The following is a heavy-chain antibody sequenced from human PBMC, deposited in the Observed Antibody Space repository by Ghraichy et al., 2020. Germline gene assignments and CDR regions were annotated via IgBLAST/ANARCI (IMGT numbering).Heavy chain of an antibody. Sequence: SQTLSLTCAISGDSVSSNSAAWNWIRQSPSRGLEWLGRTYYRSKWYNDYAVSVKSRITINPDTSKNQFSLQLNSVTPEDTAVYYCAREPWRYYDSSGYSYWYFDLWGRGTLVTVSS. D-gene: IGHD3-22*01. V-gene: IGHV6-1*01. CDR3: AREPWRYYDSSGYSYWYFDL. CDR1: GDSVSSNSAA. J-gene: IGHJ2*01. CDR2: TYYRSKWYN.